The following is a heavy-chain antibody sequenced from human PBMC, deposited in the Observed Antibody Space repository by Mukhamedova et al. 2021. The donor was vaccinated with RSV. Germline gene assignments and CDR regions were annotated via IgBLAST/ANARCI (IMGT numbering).Heavy chain of an antibody. Sequence: EWIGHIYSSGRVAYNPSLQSRITISEDTSNNQFSLELTSVTVADTAVYFCGREGVQLWSRWAFNIWGQGTTVLVSS. V-gene: IGHV4-30-2*04. J-gene: IGHJ3*02. D-gene: IGHD1-1*01. CDR3: GREGVQLWSRWAFNI. CDR2: IYSSGRV.